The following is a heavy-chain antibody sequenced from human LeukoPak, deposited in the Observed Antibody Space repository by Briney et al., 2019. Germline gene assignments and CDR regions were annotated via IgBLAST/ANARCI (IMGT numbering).Heavy chain of an antibody. CDR3: ARVGTPDF. J-gene: IGHJ4*02. CDR1: GFTFSDYH. V-gene: IGHV3-11*01. CDR2: ISSSGSNI. Sequence: PGGSLRLSCAASGFTFSDYHMSWLGQAQGRGWEWVSYISSSGSNIYYEDSVKGRFTISRDNAKKSLYLQMNSLRAEDTAVYYCARVGTPDFWGQGTLVTVSS.